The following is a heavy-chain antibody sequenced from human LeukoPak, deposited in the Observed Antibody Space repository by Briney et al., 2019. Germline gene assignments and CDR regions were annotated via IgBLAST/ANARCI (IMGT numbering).Heavy chain of an antibody. Sequence: KPGGSLRLSCAASGFTFSSYSMNWVRQAPGKGLEWASYISSSSSTISYADSVKGRFTISRDNAKNSLYLQMNSLRAEDTAVYYCARDRDYAYDYWGQGTLVTVSS. CDR1: GFTFSSYS. J-gene: IGHJ4*02. CDR3: ARDRDYAYDY. V-gene: IGHV3-48*01. CDR2: ISSSSSTI. D-gene: IGHD5-12*01.